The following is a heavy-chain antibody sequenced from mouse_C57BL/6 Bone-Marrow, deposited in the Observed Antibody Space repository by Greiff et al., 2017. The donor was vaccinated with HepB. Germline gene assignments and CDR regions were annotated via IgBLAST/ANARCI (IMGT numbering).Heavy chain of an antibody. J-gene: IGHJ2*01. CDR1: GYTFTSYW. Sequence: QVHVKQPGAELVKPGASVKMSCKASGYTFTSYWITWVKQRPGQGLEWIGDIYPGSGSTNYNEKFKSKATLTVDTSSSTAYMQLSSLTSEDSAVYYCARSAYYDYPLYFDYWGQGTTLTVSS. V-gene: IGHV1-55*01. D-gene: IGHD2-4*01. CDR3: ARSAYYDYPLYFDY. CDR2: IYPGSGST.